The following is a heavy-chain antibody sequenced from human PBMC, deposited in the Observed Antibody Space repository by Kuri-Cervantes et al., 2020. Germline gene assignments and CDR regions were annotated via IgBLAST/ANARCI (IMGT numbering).Heavy chain of an antibody. J-gene: IGHJ6*03. CDR2: INRGGST. CDR1: GFTFSSYS. D-gene: IGHD2-2*01. Sequence: ESLKISCAASGFTFSSYSMNWVRQAPGKGLEWIGEINRGGSTNYNPSLKSRVTISVDTSKNQFSLKLSSVTAADTAVYYCARGIPDCSSTSCSREGYYYYYMDVWGKGTTVTVSS. CDR3: ARGIPDCSSTSCSREGYYYYYMDV. V-gene: IGHV4-34*01.